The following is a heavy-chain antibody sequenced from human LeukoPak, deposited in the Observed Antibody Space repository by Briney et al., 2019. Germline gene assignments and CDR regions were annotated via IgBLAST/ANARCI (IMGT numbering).Heavy chain of an antibody. CDR3: ARDLEWFGDVDDY. CDR2: INSDGSST. D-gene: IGHD3-10*01. Sequence: GESLKISCAASGFTFSSYWMHWVRQDPGNRLMWVSRINSDGSSTRYADSVWDRFTISRDNAKNTLYLQMNSLRAEDTAVYYCARDLEWFGDVDDYWGQGTLVTVSS. V-gene: IGHV3-74*01. J-gene: IGHJ4*02. CDR1: GFTFSSYW.